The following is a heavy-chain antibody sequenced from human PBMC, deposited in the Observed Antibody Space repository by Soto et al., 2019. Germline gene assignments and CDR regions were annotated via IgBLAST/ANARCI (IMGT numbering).Heavy chain of an antibody. Sequence: QVQLVQSGAELKKPGASVKISCKASGYSFTDYPIHWVRQAPGQRPEWLGWMHTGNGNTKDSQNFRGRVTITSDTSATTAYMELSSLRSEDTAVYYCARDIYDFRSGYYGNHFDYWGQGTLVTVSS. CDR3: ARDIYDFRSGYYGNHFDY. CDR2: MHTGNGNT. V-gene: IGHV1-3*04. J-gene: IGHJ4*02. CDR1: GYSFTDYP. D-gene: IGHD3-3*01.